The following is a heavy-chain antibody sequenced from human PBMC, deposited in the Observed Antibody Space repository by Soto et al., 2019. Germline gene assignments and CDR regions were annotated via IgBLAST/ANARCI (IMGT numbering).Heavy chain of an antibody. Sequence: QVQLVQSGAEVKKPGSPVRVSCTASGDTFNFYTISWVRQVPGQGPEWMGRIIPMLGMSNYAQKFQGRVTVMANKSTSTVYMNLSGLTSEDTGVYYCATNYGSGSTHFDYWGQGTLVTVSS. J-gene: IGHJ4*02. CDR1: GDTFNFYT. CDR3: ATNYGSGSTHFDY. D-gene: IGHD3-10*01. V-gene: IGHV1-69*02. CDR2: IIPMLGMS.